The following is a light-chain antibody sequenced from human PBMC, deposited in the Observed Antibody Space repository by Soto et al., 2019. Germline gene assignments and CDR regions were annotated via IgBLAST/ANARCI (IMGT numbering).Light chain of an antibody. CDR2: DVS. CDR3: CSYTSSTSYV. Sequence: QSVLTQPASVSGSPGQSITISCTGTSSDVGGYNFVSWYQQHPGKAPKLMIYDVSTRPSGVSNRFSGSKSGTTASLTISGLQAEDEADYYCCSYTSSTSYVFGTGTSSPS. J-gene: IGLJ1*01. CDR1: SSDVGGYNF. V-gene: IGLV2-14*01.